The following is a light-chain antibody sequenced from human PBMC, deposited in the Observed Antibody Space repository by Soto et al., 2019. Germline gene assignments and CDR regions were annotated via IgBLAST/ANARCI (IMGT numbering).Light chain of an antibody. Sequence: DIQMTQSPSTLSASVGDRVTITCRASQSISSWLAWYQQKPGKDPKLLIYKASILESGVPSRFSGSGSGTEFTLTISSLQPDDFATYYCQQYNSYSGTFGQGTKLEIK. J-gene: IGKJ2*01. CDR1: QSISSW. V-gene: IGKV1-5*03. CDR3: QQYNSYSGT. CDR2: KAS.